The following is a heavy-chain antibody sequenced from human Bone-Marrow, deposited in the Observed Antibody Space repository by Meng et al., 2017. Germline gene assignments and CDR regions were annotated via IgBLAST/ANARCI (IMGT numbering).Heavy chain of an antibody. CDR2: IDCNNGGA. CDR3: ARDAGRAAGPR. J-gene: IGHJ4*02. D-gene: IGHD6-13*01. Sequence: QRQRVQPGAEVKQPGASVRVACKASGYTFTGYYIHWVRQAPGQGLEWLGRIDCNNGGAIYAQKFQDRVTMTRDTSITTAYMDLSRLTSDDTAVYYCARDAGRAAGPRWGQGTLVTVSS. CDR1: GYTFTGYY. V-gene: IGHV1-2*06.